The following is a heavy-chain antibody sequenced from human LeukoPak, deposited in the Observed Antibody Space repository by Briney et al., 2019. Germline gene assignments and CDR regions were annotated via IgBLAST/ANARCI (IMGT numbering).Heavy chain of an antibody. Sequence: ASVKVSCKASGGTFSSYAIRWVRQAPGQGLEWMGGIIPIFGTANYAQKFQGRVTITTDESTSTAYMELSSLRSEDTAVYYCARAYSSFYYYYMDVWGKGTTVTVSS. V-gene: IGHV1-69*05. J-gene: IGHJ6*03. CDR2: IIPIFGTA. CDR1: GGTFSSYA. D-gene: IGHD6-6*01. CDR3: ARAYSSFYYYYMDV.